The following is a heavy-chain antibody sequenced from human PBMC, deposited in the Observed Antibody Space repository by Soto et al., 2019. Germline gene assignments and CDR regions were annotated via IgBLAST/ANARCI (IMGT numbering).Heavy chain of an antibody. D-gene: IGHD6-6*01. V-gene: IGHV4-31*03. CDR3: ARDVVKGPSYAFDI. CDR1: GGSISSGGYY. CDR2: IYYSGIT. Sequence: SETLSLTCTVSGGSISSGGYYWSWIRQHPGKGLEWIGYIYYSGITYYNPSLKSRVTISVDTSKNQFSLKLSSVTAADTAVYYCARDVVKGPSYAFDIWGQGTMVTVSS. J-gene: IGHJ3*02.